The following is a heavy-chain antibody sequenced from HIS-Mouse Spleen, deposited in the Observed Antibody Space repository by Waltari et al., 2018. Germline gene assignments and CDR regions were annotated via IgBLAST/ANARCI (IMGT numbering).Heavy chain of an antibody. V-gene: IGHV3-30*18. CDR3: AKDKHHAFDY. CDR1: GFTFSSYG. J-gene: IGHJ4*02. Sequence: QVQLVESGGGVVQPGRSLRLSCAASGFTFSSYGMHWFRQAQGKGLEWVAVISYDGSNKYYADAVKGRFTISRDNSKNTLYLQMNSLRAEDTAVYYCAKDKHHAFDYWGQGTLVTVSS. CDR2: ISYDGSNK.